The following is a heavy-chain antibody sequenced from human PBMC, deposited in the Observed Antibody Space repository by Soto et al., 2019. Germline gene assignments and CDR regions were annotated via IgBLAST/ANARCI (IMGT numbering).Heavy chain of an antibody. V-gene: IGHV1-69*02. CDR1: GGTFSSYT. D-gene: IGHD3-10*01. Sequence: QVQLVQSGAEVKKPGSSVKVSCKASGGTFSSYTISWVRQAPGQGLEWMGRIIPILGIANYAQKFQGRVTITADKATSTADMELSSLRSEDTAVYYCARGRWFGVFDYWGQGTLVTVSS. CDR2: IIPILGIA. J-gene: IGHJ4*02. CDR3: ARGRWFGVFDY.